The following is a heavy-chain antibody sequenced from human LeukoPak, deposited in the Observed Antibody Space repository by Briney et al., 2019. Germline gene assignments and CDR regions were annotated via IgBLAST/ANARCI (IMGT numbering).Heavy chain of an antibody. J-gene: IGHJ4*02. CDR1: GFTFSSYW. V-gene: IGHV3-7*01. CDR3: ARDLSGLGYFDY. CDR2: IKQDGSEK. D-gene: IGHD3-9*01. Sequence: GGSLRLSCVASGFTFSSYWMTWVRQAPGKGLEWVANIKQDGSEKYYVDSVKGRFTISRDNAKKSLYLQMNSLRAEDTAVYYCARDLSGLGYFDYWGQGTLVTVSS.